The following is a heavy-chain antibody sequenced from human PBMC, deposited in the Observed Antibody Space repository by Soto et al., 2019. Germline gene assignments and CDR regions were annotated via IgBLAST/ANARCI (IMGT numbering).Heavy chain of an antibody. Sequence: QVQVVQSGAEVKKPESSVKVSCKPSGGTFNTYTVNWVRLAPGHGLEWMGRFIPILDMANYAQKFQARVTITADRSTFTAYMDLKSLTSDDTAVYYCAITYCRDNSCPRDFDFWGPGTRVTVSS. CDR2: FIPILDMA. CDR3: AITYCRDNSCPRDFDF. D-gene: IGHD2-21*01. J-gene: IGHJ4*02. V-gene: IGHV1-69*02. CDR1: GGTFNTYT.